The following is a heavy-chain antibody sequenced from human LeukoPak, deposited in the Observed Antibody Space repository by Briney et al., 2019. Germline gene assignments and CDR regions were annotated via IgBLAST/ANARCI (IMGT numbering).Heavy chain of an antibody. CDR3: ATDGVRAPWRSPEDAFDI. CDR1: GYTFTGYY. Sequence: GASVKVSCKASGYTFTGYYMHWVRQAPGQGLEWMGWINPNSGGTNYAQKFQGRVTMTRDTSISTAYMELSSLRSEDTAVYYCATDGVRAPWRSPEDAFDIWGQGTMVTVSS. CDR2: INPNSGGT. J-gene: IGHJ3*02. V-gene: IGHV1-2*02. D-gene: IGHD3-16*01.